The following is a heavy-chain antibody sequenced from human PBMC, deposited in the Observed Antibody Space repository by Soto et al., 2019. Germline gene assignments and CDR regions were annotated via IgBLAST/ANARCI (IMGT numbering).Heavy chain of an antibody. CDR1: SGSISGSNW. Sequence: SETLSLTCAVSSGSISGSNWWSWVRQPPGKGLEWIGEIYHSGSTNYNPSLKSRVTISVDKSKNQFSLKLSSVTAADTAVYYCAREVRDSYGYFDYWGQGTLVTVSS. CDR2: IYHSGST. V-gene: IGHV4-4*02. CDR3: AREVRDSYGYFDY. D-gene: IGHD3-10*01. J-gene: IGHJ4*02.